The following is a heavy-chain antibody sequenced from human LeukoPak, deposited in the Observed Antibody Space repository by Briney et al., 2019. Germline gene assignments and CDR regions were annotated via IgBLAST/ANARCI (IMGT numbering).Heavy chain of an antibody. J-gene: IGHJ4*02. CDR1: GFAVSSNF. CDR2: IYSRGGT. CDR3: ARKTDSSGSGDY. Sequence: GGSLRLSCAASGFAVSSNFMSWVRQAPGKGLECVSVIYSRGGTYYADSVQGRFTISRDASKNTLFLQMNSLRADDTAVYYCARKTDSSGSGDYWGQGTLVTVSS. V-gene: IGHV3-53*01. D-gene: IGHD3-22*01.